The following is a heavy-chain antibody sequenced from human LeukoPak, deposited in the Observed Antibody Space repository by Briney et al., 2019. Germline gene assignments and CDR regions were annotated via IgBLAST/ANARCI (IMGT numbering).Heavy chain of an antibody. CDR2: ISHDHNHK. V-gene: IGHV3-30-3*01. CDR3: ARERGGTNFGMDV. CDR1: GFSFSNYA. D-gene: IGHD2-15*01. Sequence: GGSLRLSCAASGFSFSNYAMHWVRQAPGEGLEWVAVISHDHNHKNYADSVKGRFTISRGNPKNTLYLQINSLRLDDTAVFYCARERGGTNFGMDVWGQGTSVTVSS. J-gene: IGHJ6*02.